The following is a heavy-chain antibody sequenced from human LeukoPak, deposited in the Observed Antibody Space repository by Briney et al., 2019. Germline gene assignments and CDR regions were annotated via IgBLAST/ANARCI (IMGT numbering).Heavy chain of an antibody. V-gene: IGHV3-7*01. Sequence: GGSLRLSCAASGFTFSSYGMHWVRQAPGKGLEWVANIKQDGSEKYYVDSVKGRFTISRDNAKNSLYLQMNSLRAEDTAVYYCARGRMVRGVIRTYYYYYMDVWGKGTTVTISS. CDR2: IKQDGSEK. D-gene: IGHD3-10*01. CDR3: ARGRMVRGVIRTYYYYYMDV. J-gene: IGHJ6*03. CDR1: GFTFSSYG.